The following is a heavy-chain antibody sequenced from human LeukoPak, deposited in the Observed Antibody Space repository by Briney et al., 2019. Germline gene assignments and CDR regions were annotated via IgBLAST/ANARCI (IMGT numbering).Heavy chain of an antibody. CDR1: GFTVSSNY. J-gene: IGHJ6*03. CDR2: IYSGGST. D-gene: IGHD3-3*01. V-gene: IGHV3-53*01. CDR3: ARVVAIFGVDYYMDV. Sequence: PGGSMRLSCAASGFTVSSNYMSWVRQAPGKGLEWVSVIYSGGSTYYADSVKGRFTISRDNSKNTLYLQMNSLRAEDTAVYYCARVVAIFGVDYYMDVWGKGNTVTVSS.